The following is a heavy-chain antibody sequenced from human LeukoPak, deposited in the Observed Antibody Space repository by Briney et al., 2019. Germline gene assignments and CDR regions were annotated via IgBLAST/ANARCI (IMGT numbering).Heavy chain of an antibody. Sequence: PGGSLRLSCAVSGLTFSGSWIIWIRQAPGKGLEWVSGISWNGGSTGYADSVKGRFTISRDNAKNSLYLQMSSLRAEDTALYYCAREETRITMLRGVTYFEYWGQGTLVTVSS. CDR2: ISWNGGST. CDR1: GLTFSGSW. J-gene: IGHJ4*02. V-gene: IGHV3-20*04. CDR3: AREETRITMLRGVTYFEY. D-gene: IGHD3-10*01.